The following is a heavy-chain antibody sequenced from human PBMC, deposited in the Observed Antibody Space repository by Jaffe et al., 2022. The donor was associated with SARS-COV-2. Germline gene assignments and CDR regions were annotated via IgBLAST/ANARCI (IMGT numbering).Heavy chain of an antibody. D-gene: IGHD3-3*01. J-gene: IGHJ4*02. CDR3: AKGVLFFGVVSYYFDY. CDR1: GFTFDDYA. CDR2: ISWNSGSI. Sequence: EVQLVESGGGLVQPGRSLRLSCAASGFTFDDYAMHWVRQAPGKGLEWVSGISWNSGSIGYADSVKGRFTISRDNAKNSLYLQMNSLRAEDTALYYCAKGVLFFGVVSYYFDYWGQGTLVTVSS. V-gene: IGHV3-9*01.